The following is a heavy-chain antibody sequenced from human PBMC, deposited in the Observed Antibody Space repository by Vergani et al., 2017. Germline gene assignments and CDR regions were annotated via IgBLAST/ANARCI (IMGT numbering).Heavy chain of an antibody. D-gene: IGHD6-13*01. CDR2: IFSSGTT. V-gene: IGHV4-61*02. CDR3: ARGSRAEGGSGPDK. J-gene: IGHJ4*02. CDR1: GGPARTSIGYY. Sequence: QVHLQESGPGLVKPSQTLSLSCTVSGGPARTSIGYYWTWIRQPAGKTLEWIGEIFSSGTTNYNPSFKNRVTMSVDTSKNQFSLELNSVTAADTAVYYCARGSRAEGGSGPDKWGQGTLVTVSS.